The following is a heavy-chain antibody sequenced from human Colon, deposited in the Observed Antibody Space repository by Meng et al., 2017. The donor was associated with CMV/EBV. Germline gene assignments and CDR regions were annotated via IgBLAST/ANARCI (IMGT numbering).Heavy chain of an antibody. J-gene: IGHJ4*02. CDR2: IYWDDDT. V-gene: IGHV2-5*02. CDR1: GFSFITDKAG. CDR3: VRRSYSGQDDY. Sequence: HITLKESGPTLVKPTQTLTLTLTFSGFSFITDKAGVGWIRHPPGKALEWLGFIYWDDDTRYSPSLKTRLTITRDTSKNQVILTMTNMDPADTATYYCVRRSYSGQDDYWGQGALVTVSS. D-gene: IGHD5-12*01.